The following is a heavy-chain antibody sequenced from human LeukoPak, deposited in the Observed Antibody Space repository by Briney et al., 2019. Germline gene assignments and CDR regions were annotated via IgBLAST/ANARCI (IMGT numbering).Heavy chain of an antibody. CDR3: AKDWRDCSGGDCYHLDD. V-gene: IGHV3-21*01. J-gene: IGHJ4*02. D-gene: IGHD2-21*02. Sequence: GGSLRLSCGASKFTFSSYVMNWVRQAPGKGLEWVSSISSNSYEIYYADSVRGRFTISRDNANNSLYLQMNSLRPEDTAVYYCAKDWRDCSGGDCYHLDDWGQGTLVTVSS. CDR2: ISSNSYEI. CDR1: KFTFSSYV.